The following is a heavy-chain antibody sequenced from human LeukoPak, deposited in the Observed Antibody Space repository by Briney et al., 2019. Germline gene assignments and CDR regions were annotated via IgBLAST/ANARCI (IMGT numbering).Heavy chain of an antibody. CDR1: GGSVSGYY. J-gene: IGHJ4*02. Sequence: SETLSLTCAVYGGSVSGYYWSWIRQPPGKGLEWIGEINHSGSTNYNPSLKSRVTISVDTSKNQFSLKLSSVTAADTAEYYCARLASKGYCSSTSCSYYFDYWGQGTLVTVSS. CDR3: ARLASKGYCSSTSCSYYFDY. V-gene: IGHV4-34*01. D-gene: IGHD2-2*01. CDR2: INHSGST.